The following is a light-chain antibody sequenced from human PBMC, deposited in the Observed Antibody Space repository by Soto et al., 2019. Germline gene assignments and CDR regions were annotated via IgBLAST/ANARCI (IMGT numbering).Light chain of an antibody. CDR3: QQYGSSPTWK. J-gene: IGKJ1*01. V-gene: IGKV1-5*01. CDR2: DAS. Sequence: PSTLSASIGDRVTITCRASQSISKWLAWHQQKPGKAPKLLIYDASSLQSGVPPRFSGSGSGTEFTLTISRLEPEDSAVYYCQQYGSSPTWKFGQGTKVDIK. CDR1: QSISKW.